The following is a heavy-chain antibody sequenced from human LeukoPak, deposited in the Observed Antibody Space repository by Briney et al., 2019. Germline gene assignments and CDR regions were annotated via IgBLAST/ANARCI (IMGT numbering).Heavy chain of an antibody. CDR2: IYTSGST. Sequence: SETLSLTCTVSGGSISSGSYYWSWIRQPAGKGLEWIGRIYTSGSTNYNPSLKSRVTISVDTSKNQFSLKLSSVTAADTAVYYCASSHHYNDYWGQGTLVTVSS. CDR3: ASSHHYNDY. CDR1: GGSISSGSYY. J-gene: IGHJ4*02. D-gene: IGHD3-10*01. V-gene: IGHV4-61*02.